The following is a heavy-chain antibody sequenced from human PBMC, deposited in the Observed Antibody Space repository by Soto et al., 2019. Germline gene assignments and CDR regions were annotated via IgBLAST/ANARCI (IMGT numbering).Heavy chain of an antibody. V-gene: IGHV4-61*01. CDR2: IYYSGST. J-gene: IGHJ5*02. CDR1: GGSVSSGSYY. Sequence: QVQLQESGPGLVKPSETLSLTCTVSGGSVSSGSYYWSWIRQPPGKGLEWIGYIYYSGSTNYNPSLKSRATRSVDTSKNQFSRKLSSVTAADTAVYYCARDPGCSSTVCYPNWFDPWGQGTLVTVSS. D-gene: IGHD2-2*01. CDR3: ARDPGCSSTVCYPNWFDP.